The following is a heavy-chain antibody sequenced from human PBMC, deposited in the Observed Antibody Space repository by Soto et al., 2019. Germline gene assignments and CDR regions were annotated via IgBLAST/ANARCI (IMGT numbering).Heavy chain of an antibody. Sequence: EVQLVESGGGQVKPGGSLRLSCAASGFSFSDYSMNWVRQAPGKGLEWVSSISGSSSYIYYADSLKGRVTVSRDNAEKSLYLQMNSLRAEDTAVYYCARDGAYCSGTGRPDYYHYMDVWGKGTTVTVSS. V-gene: IGHV3-21*01. CDR2: ISGSSSYI. J-gene: IGHJ6*03. CDR1: GFSFSDYS. D-gene: IGHD2-15*01. CDR3: ARDGAYCSGTGRPDYYHYMDV.